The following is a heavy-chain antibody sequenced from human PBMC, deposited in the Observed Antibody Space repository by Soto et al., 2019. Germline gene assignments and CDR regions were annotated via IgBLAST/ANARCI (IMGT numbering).Heavy chain of an antibody. J-gene: IGHJ6*02. CDR3: ARTDCSSTSCYNYYCYGMDV. Sequence: QVQLVQSGGEVKRPGASVKVSCKTSGYTFSNYGITWVRQAPGQPLEWLGWISLYSDGTNYAQKFQGRVSMTTDTSTTTAYMELRSLRSDDTAVFYCARTDCSSTSCYNYYCYGMDVWGQGTTVTVSS. D-gene: IGHD2-2*01. V-gene: IGHV1-18*01. CDR1: GYTFSNYG. CDR2: ISLYSDGT.